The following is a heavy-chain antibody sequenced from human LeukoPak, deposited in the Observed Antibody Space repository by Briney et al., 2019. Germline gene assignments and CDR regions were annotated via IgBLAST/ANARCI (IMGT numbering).Heavy chain of an antibody. Sequence: SETLSLTCTVSGGSISSYYWSWIRQPPGKGLEWIGYIYYSGSTNYNPSLKSRVTISVDTSKNQFSLKLSSVTAADTAVYYCARHEEAANDAFDIWGQGTMVTVSS. CDR2: IYYSGST. J-gene: IGHJ3*02. CDR1: GGSISSYY. D-gene: IGHD2-15*01. CDR3: ARHEEAANDAFDI. V-gene: IGHV4-59*08.